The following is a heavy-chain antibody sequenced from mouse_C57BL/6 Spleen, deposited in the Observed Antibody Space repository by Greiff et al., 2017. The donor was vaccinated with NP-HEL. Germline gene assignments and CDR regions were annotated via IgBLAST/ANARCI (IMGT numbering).Heavy chain of an antibody. V-gene: IGHV14-1*01. J-gene: IGHJ2*01. Sequence: EVQLQQSGAELVRPGASVKLSCTASGFNIKDYYMHWVKQRPEQGLEWIGRIDPEDGDTEYAPKFQGKATMTADTSSNTAYLQLSSLTSEDTAVYYCTFITTVVPYYFDYWGQGTTLTVSS. CDR2: IDPEDGDT. CDR1: GFNIKDYY. D-gene: IGHD1-1*01. CDR3: TFITTVVPYYFDY.